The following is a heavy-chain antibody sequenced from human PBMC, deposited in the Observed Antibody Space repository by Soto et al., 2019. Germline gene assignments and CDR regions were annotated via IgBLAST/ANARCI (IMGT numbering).Heavy chain of an antibody. J-gene: IGHJ4*02. Sequence: GGSLRLSCGASGFTFSSYAMSWVRQAPGKGLEWVSAINGGPGETFYADSVKGRFTISRDDSQDTLYLQMNSLRAEDTAIYYCAKTHYDILDYWGQGTLVTVSS. D-gene: IGHD3-9*01. V-gene: IGHV3-23*01. CDR2: INGGPGET. CDR3: AKTHYDILDY. CDR1: GFTFSSYA.